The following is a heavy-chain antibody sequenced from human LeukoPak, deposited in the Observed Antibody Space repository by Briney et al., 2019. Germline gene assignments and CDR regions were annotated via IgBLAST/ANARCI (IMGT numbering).Heavy chain of an antibody. CDR1: GFTFSSYA. V-gene: IGHV3-30*04. Sequence: PGGSLRFSCAASGFTFSSYAMHWVRQAPGKGLEWVAVISYDGSNKYYADSVKGRFTISRDNSKNTLYLQMNSLRAEDTAVYYCARDIPRSYWGQGTLVTVS. CDR3: ARDIPRSY. J-gene: IGHJ4*02. CDR2: ISYDGSNK.